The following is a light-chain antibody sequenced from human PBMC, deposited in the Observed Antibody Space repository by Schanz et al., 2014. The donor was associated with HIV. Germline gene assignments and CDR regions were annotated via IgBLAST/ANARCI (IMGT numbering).Light chain of an antibody. CDR1: QSVNSN. V-gene: IGKV3-15*01. Sequence: EIVMTQSPATLSVSPGERVTLSCRASQSVNSNLAWYQQKSGQAPRLLTYGVSTRATGIPARFSGSGSGTEFTLTISRLEPEDFAVYYCQQYGNSPPWTFGQGTKVEIK. CDR3: QQYGNSPPWT. J-gene: IGKJ1*01. CDR2: GVS.